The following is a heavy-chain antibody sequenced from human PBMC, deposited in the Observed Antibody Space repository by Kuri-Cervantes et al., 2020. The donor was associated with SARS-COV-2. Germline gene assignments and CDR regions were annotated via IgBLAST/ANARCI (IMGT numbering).Heavy chain of an antibody. V-gene: IGHV3-49*04. CDR3: TRVYSKSYYYYYMDV. Sequence: GESLMISCTASGFTFGDYAMSWVRQAPGKGLEWVGFIRSQAYGGTTEYAASVKGRFTISRDDSKSIAYLQMNSLKTEDTAVYYCTRVYSKSYYYYYMDVWGKGTTVTVSS. J-gene: IGHJ6*03. CDR1: GFTFGDYA. D-gene: IGHD4-11*01. CDR2: IRSQAYGGTT.